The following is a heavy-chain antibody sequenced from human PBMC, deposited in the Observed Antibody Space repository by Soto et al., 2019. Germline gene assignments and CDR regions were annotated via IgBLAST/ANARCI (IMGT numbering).Heavy chain of an antibody. CDR3: ATTDARGYSYGSRDY. Sequence: SETLSLTCTVSGGSISSGDYYWSWIRQPPWKGLEWIGYIYYTGSTYYNPSLKNRLTISVDMSKNQFSLKLSSVTAADTAVYYCATTDARGYSYGSRDYWGQGXLVTVSS. D-gene: IGHD5-18*01. V-gene: IGHV4-30-4*01. J-gene: IGHJ4*02. CDR2: IYYTGST. CDR1: GGSISSGDYY.